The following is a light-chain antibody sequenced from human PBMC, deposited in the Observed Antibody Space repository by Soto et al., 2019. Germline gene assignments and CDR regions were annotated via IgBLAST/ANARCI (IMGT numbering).Light chain of an antibody. CDR1: QSVSSNY. V-gene: IGKV3-20*01. CDR2: GAS. J-gene: IGKJ2*01. Sequence: DIVLTQSPDTLSLSPGERATLSCRASQSVSSNYLAWYQQKPGQAPRLLIYGASTRATGIPDRFSGSGSGTDFTFTISRLELEDFAVYYCQQYGSSSYTFGQGTRLEIK. CDR3: QQYGSSSYT.